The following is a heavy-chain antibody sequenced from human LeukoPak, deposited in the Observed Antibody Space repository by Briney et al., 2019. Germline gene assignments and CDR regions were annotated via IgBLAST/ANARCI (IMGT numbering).Heavy chain of an antibody. CDR1: GGTFSSYA. Sequence: GASVKVSCKASGGTFSSYAISWVRQAPGQGLEWMGRIIPILGIANYAQKFQGRVTITADKSTSTAYMELSSLRSEDTAVYSCARTRYYYDSSGYYLHDAFDIWGQGTMVTVSS. D-gene: IGHD3-22*01. J-gene: IGHJ3*02. CDR2: IIPILGIA. V-gene: IGHV1-69*04. CDR3: ARTRYYYDSSGYYLHDAFDI.